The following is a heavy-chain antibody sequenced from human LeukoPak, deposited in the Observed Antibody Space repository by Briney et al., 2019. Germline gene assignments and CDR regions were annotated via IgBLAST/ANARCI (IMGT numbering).Heavy chain of an antibody. CDR2: VFHTGDS. D-gene: IGHD2-15*01. Sequence: SETLSVTCAVSGDSVSFSYWSWIRQPPGNGLEWIGYVFHTGDSNCNPSLKRRVTMSLDTSKNQLSLRLTSVTAADTAVYYCARHPFATPFDRWGRGTLVTVSS. V-gene: IGHV4-59*08. CDR1: GDSVSFSY. CDR3: ARHPFATPFDR. J-gene: IGHJ5*02.